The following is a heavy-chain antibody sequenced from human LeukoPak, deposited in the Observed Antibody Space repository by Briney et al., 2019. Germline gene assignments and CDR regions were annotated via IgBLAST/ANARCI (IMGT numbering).Heavy chain of an antibody. V-gene: IGHV4-61*01. Sequence: SETLSLTCTVSGGSVSSGSYYWSWIRQPPGKGLEWIGYIYYSGSTNYNPSLKSRVTVSVDTSKNQFSLKLSSVTAADTAVYYCARDRIAAAGADAFDIWGQGTMVTVSS. CDR3: ARDRIAAAGADAFDI. D-gene: IGHD6-13*01. CDR1: GGSVSSGSYY. J-gene: IGHJ3*02. CDR2: IYYSGST.